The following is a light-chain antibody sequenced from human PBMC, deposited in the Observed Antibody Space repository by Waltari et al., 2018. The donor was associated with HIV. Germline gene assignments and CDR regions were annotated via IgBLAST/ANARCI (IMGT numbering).Light chain of an antibody. CDR2: AAS. CDR3: QQSNSSPFT. V-gene: IGKV1-39*01. Sequence: DIQMTQSPSSLSASVGDRVTITCRESQSISSYLNWYQQKPGKVPKLLIYAASSLQSGVPSRFSGSGFGTEFTLTISSLQPEDFATYYCQQSNSSPFTFVPGTKVDIK. CDR1: QSISSY. J-gene: IGKJ3*01.